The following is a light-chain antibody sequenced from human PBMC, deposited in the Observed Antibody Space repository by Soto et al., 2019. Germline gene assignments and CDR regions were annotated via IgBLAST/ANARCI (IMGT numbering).Light chain of an antibody. CDR1: SSDVGGYNY. V-gene: IGLV2-14*01. CDR2: EVN. J-gene: IGLJ2*01. Sequence: QSALTQPASVSGSPGQSIPLSCTGTSSDVGGYNYVSWYQQHPDKAPKLMIYEVNNRPSGVSNRFSGSKSGDTASLTISGLQAEDEADYYCISYSSTSTQVVFGGGTKLTVL. CDR3: ISYSSTSTQVV.